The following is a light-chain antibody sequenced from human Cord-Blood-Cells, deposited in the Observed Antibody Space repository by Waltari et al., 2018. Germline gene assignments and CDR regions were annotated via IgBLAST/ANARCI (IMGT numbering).Light chain of an antibody. J-gene: IGLJ1*01. CDR1: SSDVGGYKY. CDR2: DVS. CDR3: SSYTSSSTLV. V-gene: IGLV2-14*01. Sequence: QSALTQPASVSGSPGQAITISCTGTSSDVGGYKYCSWYQQHPGKAPKLMIYDVSNRPSGVSNRFSGSKSGNTASLTISGLQAEDEADYYCSSYTSSSTLVFGTGTKVTVL.